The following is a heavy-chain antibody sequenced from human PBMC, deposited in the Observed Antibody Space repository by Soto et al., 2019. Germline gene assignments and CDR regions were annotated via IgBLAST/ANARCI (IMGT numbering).Heavy chain of an antibody. CDR1: GFTFSSYA. CDR3: ARDRNGVGHYHYGMDV. Sequence: QVQLVESGGGVVQPGRSLRLSCAASGFTFSSYAMHWVRQAPGKGLEWVAVISYDGSNKYYADSVKGRFTISRDNSKNTQYLQMDSLRAEDTAVYYCARDRNGVGHYHYGMDVWGQGTTVTVSS. CDR2: ISYDGSNK. D-gene: IGHD1-26*01. V-gene: IGHV3-30-3*01. J-gene: IGHJ6*02.